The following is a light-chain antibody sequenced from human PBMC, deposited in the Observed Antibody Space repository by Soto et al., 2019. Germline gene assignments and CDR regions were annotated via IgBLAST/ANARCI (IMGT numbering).Light chain of an antibody. CDR3: QQYGSSCT. V-gene: IGKV3-20*01. CDR2: GAS. Sequence: EIVLTQSPGTLSLSPGERATLSCRASQSVSSSYLAWYQQKPGQAPRLLIYGASSRATGIPDRFSGSGSGTDFTLTISRLEPEDFAVYFCQQYGSSCTFGQGTKVETK. J-gene: IGKJ1*01. CDR1: QSVSSSY.